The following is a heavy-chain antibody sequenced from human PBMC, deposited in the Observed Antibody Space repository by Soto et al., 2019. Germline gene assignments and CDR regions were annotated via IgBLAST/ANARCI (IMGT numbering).Heavy chain of an antibody. Sequence: QVQLVQSGAEVKKPGASVKVSCKASVYTFTSYDINWVRQATGQGLEWMGWMNRNSGNTGYAQKFQGRVTMTRNTSISTAYMELSSLRSEDTAVYYCETTFGAAADRYYYYGMDVWGQGTTVTVS. J-gene: IGHJ6*02. CDR3: ETTFGAAADRYYYYGMDV. D-gene: IGHD6-13*01. V-gene: IGHV1-8*01. CDR1: VYTFTSYD. CDR2: MNRNSGNT.